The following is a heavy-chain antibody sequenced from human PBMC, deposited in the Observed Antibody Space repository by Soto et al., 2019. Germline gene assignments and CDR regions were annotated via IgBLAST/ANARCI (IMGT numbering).Heavy chain of an antibody. V-gene: IGHV4-39*01. Sequence: SETLSLTCTVSGGSISSSSYYWGWIRQPPGKGLEWIGSIYYSGSTYYNPSLKSRVTISVDTSKNQFSLKLSSVTAADTAVYYCARLDQRGSSWPDYWGQGTLVTVSS. J-gene: IGHJ4*02. CDR2: IYYSGST. CDR1: GGSISSSSYY. CDR3: ARLDQRGSSWPDY. D-gene: IGHD6-13*01.